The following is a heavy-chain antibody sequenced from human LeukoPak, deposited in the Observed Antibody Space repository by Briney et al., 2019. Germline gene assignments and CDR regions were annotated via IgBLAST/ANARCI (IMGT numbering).Heavy chain of an antibody. V-gene: IGHV3-64*01. Sequence: GGSLRLSCVASGFTFSVFAMHWVRQAPGKGLEYVSAINSNGDTTYYANSVKGRFTISRDNSKNTLYLQIGSLRAEDMAVYYCARVMTTAMTAGDKDYWGQGTLVTVSS. CDR1: GFTFSVFA. CDR3: ARVMTTAMTAGDKDY. J-gene: IGHJ4*02. CDR2: INSNGDTT. D-gene: IGHD5-18*01.